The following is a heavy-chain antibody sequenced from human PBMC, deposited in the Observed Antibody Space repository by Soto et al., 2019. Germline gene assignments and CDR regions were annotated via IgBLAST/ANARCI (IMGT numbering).Heavy chain of an antibody. Sequence: GGSLRFSCAASGFTFSDYYMSWIRQAPGKGLEWVSYISSSDSYTNYADSVKGRFTISRDNAKNSLYLQMNSLRAEDTALYYCARYIYGYVDYWGQGTLVTVSS. CDR3: ARYIYGYVDY. D-gene: IGHD5-18*01. CDR1: GFTFSDYY. J-gene: IGHJ4*02. CDR2: ISSSDSYT. V-gene: IGHV3-11*06.